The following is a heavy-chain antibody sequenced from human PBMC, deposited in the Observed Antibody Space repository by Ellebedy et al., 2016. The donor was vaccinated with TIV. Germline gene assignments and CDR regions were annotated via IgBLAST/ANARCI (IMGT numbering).Heavy chain of an antibody. Sequence: GESLKISCVTSGFTFSIYWMSWVRQAPGKGLEWVANIKQDGSKRFYVDSVKGRITISRDNAKNSLYLQMNNLRAEDTAVYYCARDTLVGVTDSYFDYWGQGTLVTVSS. CDR1: GFTFSIYW. D-gene: IGHD1-26*01. CDR2: IKQDGSKR. V-gene: IGHV3-7*03. CDR3: ARDTLVGVTDSYFDY. J-gene: IGHJ4*02.